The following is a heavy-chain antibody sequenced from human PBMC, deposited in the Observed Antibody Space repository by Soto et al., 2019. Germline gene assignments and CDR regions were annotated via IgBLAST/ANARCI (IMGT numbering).Heavy chain of an antibody. CDR3: ARDLFGGYCLDY. CDR1: GGSITNNF. V-gene: IGHV4-59*01. CDR2: VYYDGHT. D-gene: IGHD5-12*01. J-gene: IGHJ4*02. Sequence: PSETLSLTCTVSGGSITNNFWGWIRQPPGKGLEWIGYVYYDGHTDYNPSLESRVTIAVDTSKNQFSLRLTSVTAADTAVYYCARDLFGGYCLDYWGQGALVTVSS.